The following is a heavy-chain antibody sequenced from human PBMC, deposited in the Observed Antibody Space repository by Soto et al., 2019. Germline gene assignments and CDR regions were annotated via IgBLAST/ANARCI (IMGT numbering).Heavy chain of an antibody. V-gene: IGHV3-30*03. CDR3: ARDQPHDYNYDSSGYWRGAFDV. J-gene: IGHJ3*01. CDR2: ISYDGSNK. Sequence: PGGSLRLSCAASGFTFSSYGMHWVRQAPGKGLEWVAVISYDGSNKYYADSVKGRFTISRDNSKNTLYLQMNSLRAEDTAVYYCARDQPHDYNYDSSGYWRGAFDVWGQGIMVTVSS. D-gene: IGHD3-22*01. CDR1: GFTFSSYG.